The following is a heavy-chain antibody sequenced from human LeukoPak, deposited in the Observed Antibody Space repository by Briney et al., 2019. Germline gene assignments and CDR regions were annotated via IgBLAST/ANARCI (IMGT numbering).Heavy chain of an antibody. CDR3: ARESGGLGEYFDY. Sequence: SETLSLTCTVSGGSISSYYWSWIRQPPGKGLEWIGYIYYSGSTNYNPSLKSRVTISVDTSKNQFSLKLSSVTAADTAVYYCARESGGLGEYFDYWGQGTLVTVSS. CDR1: GGSISSYY. J-gene: IGHJ4*02. CDR2: IYYSGST. V-gene: IGHV4-59*01. D-gene: IGHD3-16*01.